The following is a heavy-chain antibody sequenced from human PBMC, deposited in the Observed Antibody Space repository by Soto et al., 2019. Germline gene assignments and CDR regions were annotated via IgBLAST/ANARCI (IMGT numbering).Heavy chain of an antibody. V-gene: IGHV4-31*03. CDR1: GGSISSGGYY. J-gene: IGHJ5*02. D-gene: IGHD2-15*01. CDR3: VRELAQGYCSGGSCYSVSGGWFDP. Sequence: PSETLSLTCTVSGGSISSGGYYWSWIRQHPGKGLEWIGYIYYSGSTYYNPSLKSRVTISVDTSKNQFSLKLSSVTAADTAVYYCVRELAQGYCSGGSCYSVSGGWFDPWGQGTLVTVSS. CDR2: IYYSGST.